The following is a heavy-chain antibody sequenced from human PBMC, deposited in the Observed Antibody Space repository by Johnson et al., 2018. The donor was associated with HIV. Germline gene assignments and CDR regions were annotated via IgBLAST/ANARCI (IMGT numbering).Heavy chain of an antibody. CDR1: GFTFDDYA. V-gene: IGHV3-9*01. J-gene: IGHJ3*02. Sequence: VQLVESGGGLVQPGRSLRLSCAASGFTFDDYAMHWVRQAPGKGLEWVSGISWNSGSIGYADSVKGRFTISRDNAKNSLYLQMNSLRAEDTAMYYCARSQGSGEGAFDIWGQGTMVTVSS. CDR3: ARSQGSGEGAFDI. CDR2: ISWNSGSI. D-gene: IGHD2-21*01.